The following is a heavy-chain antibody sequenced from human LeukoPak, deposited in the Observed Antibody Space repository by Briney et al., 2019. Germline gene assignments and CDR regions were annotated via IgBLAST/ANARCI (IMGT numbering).Heavy chain of an antibody. D-gene: IGHD3-10*01. CDR3: ARLWVGELSSHSVWFDP. V-gene: IGHV4-59*08. Sequence: SETLSLTCTVSGGSISSYYWSWIRQPPGKGLEWIGYIYYSGSTNYNPSLKSRVTISVDTSKNQFSLKLSSVTAADTAVYYCARLWVGELSSHSVWFDPWGQGTLVTVSS. CDR1: GGSISSYY. J-gene: IGHJ5*02. CDR2: IYYSGST.